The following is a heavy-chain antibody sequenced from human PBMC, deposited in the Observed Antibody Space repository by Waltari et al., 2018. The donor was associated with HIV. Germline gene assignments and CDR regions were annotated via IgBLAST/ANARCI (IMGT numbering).Heavy chain of an antibody. CDR3: ACADRDQSGSYYIFDY. D-gene: IGHD1-26*01. CDR1: GGTRRHS. CDR2: IIPIFGTP. J-gene: IGHJ4*02. V-gene: IGHV1-69*01. Sequence: QVQLVQSGAEVKKPGSSVKVSCKATGGTRRHSFSWVRQAPGQGLEWLGGIIPIFGTPNYAQKVQGRVTISADESATSVYLEMKTLRSDDTATYFCACADRDQSGSYYIFDYWGQGSLVTVSS.